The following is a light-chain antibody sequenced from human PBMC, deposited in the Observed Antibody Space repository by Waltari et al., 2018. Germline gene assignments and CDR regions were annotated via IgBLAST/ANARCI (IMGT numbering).Light chain of an antibody. CDR3: YSTDSSGNHRV. CDR2: EAQ. J-gene: IGLJ2*01. Sequence: SYELTQPPSVSVSPGQTARITCSGDALPKKYAFWYQQESGQAPVLVICEAQRRPSGIPERISGASSGTMATLTVSGAQVEDEADYYCYSTDSSGNHRVFGGGTRLTVL. V-gene: IGLV3-10*01. CDR1: ALPKKY.